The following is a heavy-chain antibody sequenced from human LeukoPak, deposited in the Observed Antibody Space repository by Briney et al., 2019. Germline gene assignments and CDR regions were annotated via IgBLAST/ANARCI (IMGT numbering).Heavy chain of an antibody. CDR1: GYSISSGYY. V-gene: IGHV4-38-2*02. CDR2: IYHSGST. J-gene: IGHJ6*03. D-gene: IGHD1-26*01. CDR3: ARGLVFEGTHYYYYYYMDV. Sequence: SETLSLTCTVSGYSISSGYYWGWIRQPPGKGLEWIGSIYHSGSTYYNPSLKSRVTISVDTSKNQFSLKLSSVTAADTAVYYCARGLVFEGTHYYYYYYMDVWGKGTTVTVSS.